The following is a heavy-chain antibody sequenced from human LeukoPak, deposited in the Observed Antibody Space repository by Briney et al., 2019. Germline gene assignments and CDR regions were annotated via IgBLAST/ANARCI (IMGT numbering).Heavy chain of an antibody. J-gene: IGHJ4*02. CDR1: GFTFSSYG. CDR2: IWYDGSNK. Sequence: GGSLRLSCAASGFTFSSYGMHWVRQAPGKGLEWVAVIWYDGSNKYYADSVKGRFTISRDNSKNTLYLQMNSLRAEDTAVYYCAKDYYGSEIDFDYWGQGTLVTVSS. V-gene: IGHV3-33*06. D-gene: IGHD3-10*01. CDR3: AKDYYGSEIDFDY.